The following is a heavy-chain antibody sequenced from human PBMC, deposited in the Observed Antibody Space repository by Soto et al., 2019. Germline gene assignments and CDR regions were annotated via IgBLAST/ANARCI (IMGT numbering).Heavy chain of an antibody. CDR3: ARVGPTATNYFDY. J-gene: IGHJ4*02. D-gene: IGHD2-21*02. CDR2: IIPIFGTA. CDR1: GGTFSIYA. Sequence: SVKVSCKASGGTFSIYAISGVLQSPGQWLEWMGGIIPIFGTANYAQKFQGRVTITADESTSTAYMELSSLRSEDTAVYYCARVGPTATNYFDYWGQGTLVTVSS. V-gene: IGHV1-69*13.